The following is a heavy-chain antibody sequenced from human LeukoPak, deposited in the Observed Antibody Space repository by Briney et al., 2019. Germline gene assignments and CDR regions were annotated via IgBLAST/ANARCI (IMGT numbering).Heavy chain of an antibody. Sequence: GGSLRLSCAASGFPFSSYEMNWVRQAPGKGLEWVPYISNSGSTIYYADSVKGRFTISRDNAKNSLYLQMNSLRAEDTAVYYCAAPGIAVAGTKVDWFDPWGQGTLVTVSS. CDR3: AAPGIAVAGTKVDWFDP. CDR1: GFPFSSYE. D-gene: IGHD6-19*01. J-gene: IGHJ5*02. V-gene: IGHV3-48*03. CDR2: ISNSGSTI.